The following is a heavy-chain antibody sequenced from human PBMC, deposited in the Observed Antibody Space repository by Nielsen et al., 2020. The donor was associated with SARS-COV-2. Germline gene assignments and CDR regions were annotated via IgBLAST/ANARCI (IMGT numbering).Heavy chain of an antibody. CDR3: AREYSSSWYQRYYYYGMDV. V-gene: IGHV3-7*01. Sequence: VRQPPGKGLEWVANIKQDGSEKYYVDSVKGRFTISRDNAKNSLSLQMNSLRAEDTAVYYCAREYSSSWYQRYYYYGMDVWGQGTTVTVSS. J-gene: IGHJ6*02. D-gene: IGHD6-13*01. CDR2: IKQDGSEK.